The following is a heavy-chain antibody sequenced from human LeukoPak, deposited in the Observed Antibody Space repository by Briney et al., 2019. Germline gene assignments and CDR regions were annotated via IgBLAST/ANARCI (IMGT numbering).Heavy chain of an antibody. Sequence: GGSLRLSCAASGFNFNSYGLHWVRQAPGKGLEWVAVVSYDGSKKYYADSVKGRFTISRDNSKNTLYLQMNSLRAEDTAVYYCAKWAVLLWFGESSSGYYFDYWGQGALVTVSS. J-gene: IGHJ4*02. D-gene: IGHD3-10*01. CDR3: AKWAVLLWFGESSSGYYFDY. CDR2: VSYDGSKK. CDR1: GFNFNSYG. V-gene: IGHV3-30*18.